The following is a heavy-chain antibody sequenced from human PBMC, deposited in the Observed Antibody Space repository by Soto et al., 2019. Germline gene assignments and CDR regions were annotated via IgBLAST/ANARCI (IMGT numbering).Heavy chain of an antibody. V-gene: IGHV3-48*01. CDR2: ISSRSNTI. CDR1: RFTFSSYS. CDR3: ARYDSSGYYWPYYYYGMDV. J-gene: IGHJ6*02. Sequence: PGGSLRLSCAASRFTFSSYSMNWVRQVPGKGLEWVSYISSRSNTIHYADSVKGRFTISRDNAKNSLYLQMNSLRAEDTAVYYCARYDSSGYYWPYYYYGMDVWGQGTTVTVSS. D-gene: IGHD3-22*01.